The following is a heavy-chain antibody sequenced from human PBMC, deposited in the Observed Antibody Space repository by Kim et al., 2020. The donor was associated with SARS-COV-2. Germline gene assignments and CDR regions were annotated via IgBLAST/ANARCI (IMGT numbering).Heavy chain of an antibody. CDR2: IYYSGST. D-gene: IGHD6-6*01. Sequence: SETLSLTCTVSGGSISSGGYYWSWIRQHPGKGLEWIGYIYYSGSTYYNPSLKSRVTISVDTSKNQFSLKLSSVTAADTAVYYCARSIAARENYYYYYGMDVWGQGTTVTVSS. CDR3: ARSIAARENYYYYYGMDV. J-gene: IGHJ6*02. V-gene: IGHV4-31*03. CDR1: GGSISSGGYY.